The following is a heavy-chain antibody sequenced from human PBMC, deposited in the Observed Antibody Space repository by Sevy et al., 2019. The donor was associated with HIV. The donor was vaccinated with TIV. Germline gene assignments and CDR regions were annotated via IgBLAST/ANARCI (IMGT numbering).Heavy chain of an antibody. V-gene: IGHV1-2*06. CDR2: INPNSGGT. CDR1: GYTFTGYY. J-gene: IGHJ6*02. Sequence: ASVKVSCKASGYTFTGYYMHWVRQAPGQGLEWMGRINPNSGGTNYAQKFQGRVTMTREASISTAYMELGRLRSDDTAVYYCARVLEDYDFWSGYVRDYYGMDVWGQGTTVTVSS. D-gene: IGHD3-3*01. CDR3: ARVLEDYDFWSGYVRDYYGMDV.